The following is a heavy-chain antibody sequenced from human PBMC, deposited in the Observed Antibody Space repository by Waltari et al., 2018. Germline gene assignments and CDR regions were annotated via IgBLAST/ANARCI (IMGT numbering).Heavy chain of an antibody. CDR2: SYYSGST. Sequence: QVQLQESGPGLVKPSETLSLTCTVSGGSISSYYWSWIRQPPGKGLEWIGYSYYSGSTTYNPSRKGRVTISVDTSKNRFSLKLSSVTAADTAVYYCARRTRMAARPLDYYYYMDVWGKGTTVTISS. J-gene: IGHJ6*03. D-gene: IGHD6-6*01. V-gene: IGHV4-59*08. CDR1: GGSISSYY. CDR3: ARRTRMAARPLDYYYYMDV.